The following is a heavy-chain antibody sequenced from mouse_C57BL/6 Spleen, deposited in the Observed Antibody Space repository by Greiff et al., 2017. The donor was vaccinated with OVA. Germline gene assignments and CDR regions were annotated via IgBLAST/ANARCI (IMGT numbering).Heavy chain of an antibody. J-gene: IGHJ1*03. Sequence: DVQLQESGPGLVKPSQSLSLTCSVTGYSITSGYYWNWIRQFPGNKLEWMGYISYDGSNIYNPSLKNRISITRDTSKNQFFLKLNSVTTEDTATYYCARDPDGYYEYFDVWGTGTTVTVSS. CDR1: GYSITSGYY. D-gene: IGHD2-3*01. CDR3: ARDPDGYYEYFDV. V-gene: IGHV3-6*01. CDR2: ISYDGSN.